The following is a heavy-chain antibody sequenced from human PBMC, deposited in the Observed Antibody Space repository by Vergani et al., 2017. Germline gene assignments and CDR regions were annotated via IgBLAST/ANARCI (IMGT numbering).Heavy chain of an antibody. CDR2: IYYSGRT. CDR1: GGSISSGGYY. J-gene: IGHJ5*02. V-gene: IGHV4-31*03. Sequence: QVQLQESGPGLVKPSQTLSLTCTVSGGSISSGGYYWSWIRQHPGKGLEWIGYIYYSGRTYYNPSLKSRVTISVDTSKNQFSLKLSSVTAADTAVYYCARGAAAGSVGNWFDPWGQGTLVTVSS. D-gene: IGHD6-13*01. CDR3: ARGAAAGSVGNWFDP.